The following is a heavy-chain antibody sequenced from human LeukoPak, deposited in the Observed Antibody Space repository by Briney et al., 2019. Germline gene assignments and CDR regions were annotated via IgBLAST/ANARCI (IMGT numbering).Heavy chain of an antibody. V-gene: IGHV5-51*01. CDR1: GYSFTSYW. J-gene: IGHJ3*02. Sequence: GESLKISCKGSGYSFTSYWIGWVRQMPGKGLEWMGIIYPGDSDTRYSPSFQGQVTISADKSISTAYLQWGRLKASDTAMYYCATPGIAVAGDDAFDIWGQGTMVTVSS. D-gene: IGHD6-19*01. CDR3: ATPGIAVAGDDAFDI. CDR2: IYPGDSDT.